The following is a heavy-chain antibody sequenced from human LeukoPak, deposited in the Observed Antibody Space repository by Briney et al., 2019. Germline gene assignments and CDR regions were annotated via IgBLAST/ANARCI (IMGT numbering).Heavy chain of an antibody. CDR3: FLWHDGVSRDY. V-gene: IGHV4-34*01. CDR1: GGSFSGYY. J-gene: IGHJ4*02. Sequence: SETLSLTCAVYGGSFSGYYCHWMRQPPGKGLEWIGEISHRGNTKYYPSLKSRVTISLDTSKNQFSLKLSSATAADTAMYYCFLWHDGVSRDYWGQGTLVTVST. CDR2: ISHRGNT. D-gene: IGHD6-13*01.